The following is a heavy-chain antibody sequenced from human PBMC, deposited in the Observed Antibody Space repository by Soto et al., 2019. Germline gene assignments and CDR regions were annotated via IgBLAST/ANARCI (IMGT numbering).Heavy chain of an antibody. CDR1: GGSISSSSYY. CDR3: ATNYAYYYYSGMDV. J-gene: IGHJ6*02. D-gene: IGHD4-4*01. V-gene: IGHV4-39*01. Sequence: SETLSLTCTVSGGSISSSSYYWGWIRQPPGKGLEWIGSIYYSGSTYYNPSLKSRVTISVDTSKNQFSLKLSSVTAADTAVYYCATNYAYYYYSGMDVCSQGTTVTVSS. CDR2: IYYSGST.